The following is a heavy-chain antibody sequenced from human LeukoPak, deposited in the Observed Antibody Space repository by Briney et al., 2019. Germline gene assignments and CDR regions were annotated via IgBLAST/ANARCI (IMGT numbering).Heavy chain of an antibody. J-gene: IGHJ4*02. V-gene: IGHV3-23*01. CDR2: ISDRGYST. D-gene: IGHD1-26*01. CDR1: GFTFSNYG. CDR3: AKVVTKWELLYFDY. Sequence: PGGSLRLSCAASGFTFSNYGMSWVRQAPGKGLEWVSVISDRGYSTHSADSVKGRFTISRDNSKNTPYLQMNSLRAEDTALYYCAKVVTKWELLYFDYWGQGILVTVSS.